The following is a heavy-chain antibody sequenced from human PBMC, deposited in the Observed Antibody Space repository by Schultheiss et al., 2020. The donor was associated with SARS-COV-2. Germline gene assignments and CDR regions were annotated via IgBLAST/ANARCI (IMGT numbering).Heavy chain of an antibody. CDR2: IIYSGST. CDR3: ARGAAMDY. CDR1: GGSISSGGYS. D-gene: IGHD5-18*01. Sequence: SETLSLTCAVSGGSISSGGYSWTWIRQPPGKGLEWIGSIIYSGSTNYNPSLKSRVTTSVDTSKNQFSLKLRSVTAADTAVYYCARGAAMDYWGQGTLVTVSS. V-gene: IGHV4-61*08. J-gene: IGHJ4*02.